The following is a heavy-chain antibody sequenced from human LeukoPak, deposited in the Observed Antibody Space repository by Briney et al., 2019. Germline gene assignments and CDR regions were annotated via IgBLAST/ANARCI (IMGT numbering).Heavy chain of an antibody. CDR1: GFTFSAHA. CDR2: ISGSGAST. Sequence: GGSLRLSCAAPGFTFSAHAMGWVRQAPGKGLEWVSAISGSGASTYYADSVKGRFTISRDNLKDTLCLQMNSLRAEDTAVHYCAKGPLIEVAGTTWDYWGQGTLVAVSS. CDR3: AKGPLIEVAGTTWDY. V-gene: IGHV3-23*01. J-gene: IGHJ4*02. D-gene: IGHD6-19*01.